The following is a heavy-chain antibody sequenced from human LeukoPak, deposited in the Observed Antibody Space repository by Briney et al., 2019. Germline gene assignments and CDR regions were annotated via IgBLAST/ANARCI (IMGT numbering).Heavy chain of an antibody. J-gene: IGHJ3*02. D-gene: IGHD5-24*01. CDR2: ISGSGGST. CDR1: GFTFSSYA. CDR3: VKRRTRDGYNFDAFDI. Sequence: GGSLRLSCAASGFTFSSYAMSWVRQAPGKGLEWVSIISGSGGSTYYADSVKGRFTISRDNSKNTLYLQMNSLRAEDTAVYYCVKRRTRDGYNFDAFDIWGQGTMVTVSS. V-gene: IGHV3-23*01.